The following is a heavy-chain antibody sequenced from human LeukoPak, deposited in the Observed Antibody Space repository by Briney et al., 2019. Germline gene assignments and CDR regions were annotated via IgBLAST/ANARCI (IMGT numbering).Heavy chain of an antibody. V-gene: IGHV1-69*05. Sequence: SVKVSCKASGGTFSSYAISWVRQAPGQGLEWMGGIIPIFGTANYAQKFQGRVTMTRNTSISTAYMELSSLRSEDTAVYYCATRSPRLHFQHWGQGTLVTVSS. CDR1: GGTFSSYA. CDR2: IIPIFGTA. CDR3: ATRSPRLHFQH. D-gene: IGHD1-14*01. J-gene: IGHJ1*01.